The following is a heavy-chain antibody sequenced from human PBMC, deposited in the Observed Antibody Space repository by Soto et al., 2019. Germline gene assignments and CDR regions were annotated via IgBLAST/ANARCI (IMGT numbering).Heavy chain of an antibody. CDR3: ARARAVLRYFDWSHFDY. V-gene: IGHV4-30-2*01. J-gene: IGHJ4*02. CDR2: IYHSGST. Sequence: SETLSLTCAVSGGSIISGGYSWSWIRQPPGKGLEWIGYIYHSGSTYYNPSLKSRVTISVDRSKNQFSLKLSSVTAADTAVYYCARARAVLRYFDWSHFDYWGQGTLVSVSS. D-gene: IGHD3-9*01. CDR1: GGSIISGGYS.